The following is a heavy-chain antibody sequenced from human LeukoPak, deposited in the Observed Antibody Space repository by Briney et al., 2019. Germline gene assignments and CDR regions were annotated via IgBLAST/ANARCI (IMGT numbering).Heavy chain of an antibody. CDR1: GGTFSSYA. J-gene: IGHJ5*02. Sequence: APVKVSCKASGGTFSSYAISWVRQAPGQGLEWMGGIIPIFGTANYAQKFQGRVTITADESTSTAYMELSSLRSEDTAVYYCASAPFSRYCSSTSCRQFDPWGQGTLVTVSS. CDR3: ASAPFSRYCSSTSCRQFDP. D-gene: IGHD2-2*01. V-gene: IGHV1-69*13. CDR2: IIPIFGTA.